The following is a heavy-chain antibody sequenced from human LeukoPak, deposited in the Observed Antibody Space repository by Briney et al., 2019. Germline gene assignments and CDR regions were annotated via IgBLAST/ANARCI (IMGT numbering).Heavy chain of an antibody. CDR1: GFTFSTFE. D-gene: IGHD3-10*02. Sequence: GGSLRLSCTASGFTFSTFEMNWVRQAPGKGLEWVSYISSSGSTIYYADSVKGRFTISRDNAKNSLYLQMNSLRAEDTAVYYCAELGITMIGGVWGKGTTVTISS. J-gene: IGHJ6*04. V-gene: IGHV3-48*03. CDR2: ISSSGSTI. CDR3: AELGITMIGGV.